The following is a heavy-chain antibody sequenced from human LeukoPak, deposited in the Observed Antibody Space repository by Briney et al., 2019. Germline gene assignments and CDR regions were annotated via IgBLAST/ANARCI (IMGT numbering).Heavy chain of an antibody. J-gene: IGHJ4*02. D-gene: IGHD3-16*02. CDR3: TTVECQLPWN. Sequence: GRSLRLSCTSSGLTYGDYAMSWVRQAPGKGLEWVGFIRSKAYGGTTEYDASVKGRFTISRDDSKSIAYLQMNSLKTEDTAVYYCTTVECQLPWNWGQGTLVTVSS. V-gene: IGHV3-49*04. CDR2: IRSKAYGGTT. CDR1: GLTYGDYA.